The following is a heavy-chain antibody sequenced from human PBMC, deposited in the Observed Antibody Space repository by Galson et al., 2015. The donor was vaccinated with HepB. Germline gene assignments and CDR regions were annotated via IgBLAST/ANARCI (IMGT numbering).Heavy chain of an antibody. CDR2: ISGSGGST. V-gene: IGHV3-23*01. CDR3: ARLTVTTYTEYFQH. CDR1: GFTFSSYV. Sequence: SLRLSCAASGFTFSSYVMTWVRQAPGKGLEGVSGISGSGGSTYYADSVKGRFTISRDNSKNTLYLQMNSLRAEDTAVYYCARLTVTTYTEYFQHWGQGTLVTVSS. D-gene: IGHD4-17*01. J-gene: IGHJ1*01.